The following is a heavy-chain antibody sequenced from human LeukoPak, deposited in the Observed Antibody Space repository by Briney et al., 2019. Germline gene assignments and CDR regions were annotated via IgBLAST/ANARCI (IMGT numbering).Heavy chain of an antibody. CDR1: GGSISSSSYY. V-gene: IGHV4-39*07. D-gene: IGHD3-10*01. CDR2: IYYSGST. J-gene: IGHJ5*02. Sequence: SETLSLTCTVSGGSISSSSYYWGWIRQPPGTGLEWIGSIYYSGSTYYNPSLKSRVTISVDTSKNQFSMNLNSVTAADTAVYYCARGGYYGSGNDFRFDPWGQGTLVTVSS. CDR3: ARGGYYGSGNDFRFDP.